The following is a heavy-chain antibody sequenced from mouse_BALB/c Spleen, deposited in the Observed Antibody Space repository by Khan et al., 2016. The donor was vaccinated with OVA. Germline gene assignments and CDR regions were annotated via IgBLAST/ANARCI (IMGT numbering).Heavy chain of an antibody. CDR1: GYSITSDYA. CDR3: AGGRLLLRYPDYFDY. V-gene: IGHV3-2*02. CDR2: ISYSGST. Sequence: EVKLEELGPGLLKPSQSLSLTCTVTGYSITSDYAWNWIRQFPGNQLEWMAYISYSGSTSYNPSLRSRISITRDNSKNQFFLQLNSVTTEDTATYYCAGGRLLLRYPDYFDYWGQGTTLTVSS. D-gene: IGHD1-1*01. J-gene: IGHJ2*01.